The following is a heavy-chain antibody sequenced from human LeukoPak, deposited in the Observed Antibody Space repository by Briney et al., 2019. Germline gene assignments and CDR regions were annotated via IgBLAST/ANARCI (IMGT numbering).Heavy chain of an antibody. J-gene: IGHJ4*02. V-gene: IGHV3-15*01. CDR2: IKSKTDGETT. CDR1: GFTFTNAW. D-gene: IGHD3-10*01. CDR3: TTDLGTYYHGSQRLIPIDY. Sequence: GGSLRLSCVDSGFTFTNAWMSWVRQAPGKGLEWIGRIKSKTDGETTNYAEPVRGRFTISRDDSKSAVYLQMNSLKTEDTAVYYCTTDLGTYYHGSQRLIPIDYWGQGTLVTVSS.